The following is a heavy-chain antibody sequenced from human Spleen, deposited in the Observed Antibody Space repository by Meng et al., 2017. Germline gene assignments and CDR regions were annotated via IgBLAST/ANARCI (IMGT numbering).Heavy chain of an antibody. CDR3: ARVGGCSGGGCYHRLFDY. Sequence: QVQLQESGPGLVKPSQTLSLTCPVSGGSISSGDYYWSWIRQPPGKGLEWIGYIYYSGSTYYTPSLKSRVIISVDTSKNQFSLKLTSVTGADTAVYYCARVGGCSGGGCYHRLFDYWGQGTLVTVSS. J-gene: IGHJ4*02. V-gene: IGHV4-30-4*01. CDR2: IYYSGST. D-gene: IGHD2-15*01. CDR1: GGSISSGDYY.